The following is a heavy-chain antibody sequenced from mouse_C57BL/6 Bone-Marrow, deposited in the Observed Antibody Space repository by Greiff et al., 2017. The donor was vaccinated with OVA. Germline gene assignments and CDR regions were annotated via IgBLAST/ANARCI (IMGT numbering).Heavy chain of an antibody. V-gene: IGHV14-3*01. CDR3: AKGGYYEEVAY. D-gene: IGHD2-3*01. CDR1: GFNIKNTY. Sequence: EVQLQQSVAELVRPGASVKLSCTASGFNIKNTYMYWVKQRPEKGLEWIGRIDPANGYTKYAPKLQGKATITADKSSNTVYLQLSSLTSEDTASDYCAKGGYYEEVAYWGKGTLVTVSA. CDR2: IDPANGYT. J-gene: IGHJ3*01.